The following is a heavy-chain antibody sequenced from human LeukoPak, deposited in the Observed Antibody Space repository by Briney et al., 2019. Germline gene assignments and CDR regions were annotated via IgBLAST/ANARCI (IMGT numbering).Heavy chain of an antibody. J-gene: IGHJ4*02. Sequence: GGALRLSCAASGFTFLNYVMTWVPQAPGKGLERVTTNNGGGDTTYYADSVKGRFTISRDDSRSTLYLQMNSLRAEDTAKYYCAKCEAGVATICGGLYYWGQGTLVTVSS. V-gene: IGHV3-23*01. D-gene: IGHD5-12*01. CDR3: AKCEAGVATICGGLYY. CDR2: NNGGGDTT. CDR1: GFTFLNYV.